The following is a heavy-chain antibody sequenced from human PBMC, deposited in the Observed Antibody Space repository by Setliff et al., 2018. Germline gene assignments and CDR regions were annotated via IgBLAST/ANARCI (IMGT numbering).Heavy chain of an antibody. CDR3: ANHNPARWAVYTTPIDS. CDR2: ISGDSVSI. J-gene: IGHJ4*02. Sequence: QPGGSLRLSCAASGFTFSTYSMSWARQAPGKGLEWVSAISGDSVSIYYADSVRGRFTISRDNSKNTLYLQMNNLRDEDTAVYYCANHNPARWAVYTTPIDSWGQGTLVTVS. V-gene: IGHV3-23*01. D-gene: IGHD6-19*01. CDR1: GFTFSTYS.